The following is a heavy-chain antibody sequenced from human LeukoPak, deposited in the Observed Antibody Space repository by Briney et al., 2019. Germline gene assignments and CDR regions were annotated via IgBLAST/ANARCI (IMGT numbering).Heavy chain of an antibody. CDR2: IYYSGST. V-gene: IGHV4-39*01. D-gene: IGHD3-22*01. CDR3: ARHYYDSSGYRQSLNWFDP. CDR1: GGSISSSSYY. Sequence: SETLSLTCTVSGGSISSSSYYWGWIRQPPGKGLEWIGSIYYSGSTYYNPSLKSRGTISVDTSKHQFSLKLSSVTAADTAVYYCARHYYDSSGYRQSLNWFDPWGQGTLVTVSS. J-gene: IGHJ5*02.